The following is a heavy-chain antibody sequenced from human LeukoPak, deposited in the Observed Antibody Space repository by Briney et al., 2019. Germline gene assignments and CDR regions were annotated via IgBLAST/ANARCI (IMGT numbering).Heavy chain of an antibody. CDR3: ARGDSSGYYYSFDY. V-gene: IGHV4-34*01. Sequence: SETLSLTCAVYGGSFSGYYWSWIRQPPGKGLEWIGEINHSGSTNYNPSLKSRVTISVDTSKNQFSLKLNSVTAADTAVYYCARGDSSGYYYSFDYWGQGTLVTVSS. CDR2: INHSGST. J-gene: IGHJ4*02. D-gene: IGHD3-22*01. CDR1: GGSFSGYY.